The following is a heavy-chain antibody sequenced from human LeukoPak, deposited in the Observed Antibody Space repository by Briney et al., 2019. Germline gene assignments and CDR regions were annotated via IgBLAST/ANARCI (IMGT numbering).Heavy chain of an antibody. Sequence: SETLSLTCTVSGGSISSYYWSWIRQPPGKGLEWIGYIYYSGSTNYNPSLKSRVTISVDTSKNQFSLRLSSVTAADTAVYYCARGLTHSGTYNGPGAFDIWGQGTMVTVSS. V-gene: IGHV4-59*01. CDR3: ARGLTHSGTYNGPGAFDI. D-gene: IGHD1-26*01. CDR2: IYYSGST. J-gene: IGHJ3*02. CDR1: GGSISSYY.